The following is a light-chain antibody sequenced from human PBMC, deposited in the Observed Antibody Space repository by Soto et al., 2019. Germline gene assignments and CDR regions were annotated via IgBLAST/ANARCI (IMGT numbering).Light chain of an antibody. CDR2: SND. J-gene: IGLJ1*01. CDR1: SSNIGRNT. CDR3: AAWDDSLTDYV. Sequence: QSALTQAPSASETPGQRVTISCSGGSSNIGRNTVNWYQQLPGTAPKLLIYSNDRRPSGVPDRFSGSKSDTSASLAISGLQSEDEADYYCAAWDDSLTDYVFGTGTKVTVL. V-gene: IGLV1-44*01.